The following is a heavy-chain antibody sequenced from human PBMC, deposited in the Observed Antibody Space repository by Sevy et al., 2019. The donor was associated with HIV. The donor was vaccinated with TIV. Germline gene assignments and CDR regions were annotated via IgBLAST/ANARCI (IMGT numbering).Heavy chain of an antibody. CDR2: IGYDGSNK. CDR3: ARDPRMYEDYLLAYFDY. D-gene: IGHD2-8*01. J-gene: IGHJ4*02. Sequence: GGSLRLSCAASGFTPSTYGMHWVRQAPGKGLEWVAVIGYDGSNKYYADSVRGRFTISRDNSKNTLFLQMDSLRGEDTAVYYCARDPRMYEDYLLAYFDYWGQRTLVTVSS. V-gene: IGHV3-33*01. CDR1: GFTPSTYG.